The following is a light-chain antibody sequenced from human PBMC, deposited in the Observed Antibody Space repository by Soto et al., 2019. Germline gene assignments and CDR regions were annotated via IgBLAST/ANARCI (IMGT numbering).Light chain of an antibody. CDR3: QQSYSTLGYT. CDR2: AAS. J-gene: IGKJ2*01. V-gene: IGKV1-39*01. CDR1: QSISSY. Sequence: DIQMTQSPSSLSASVGDRVTITCRASQSISSYLNWYQQKPGTAPKLLIYAASSLQSGVPSRFSGSGSGTDFTLTISSLQPEDFATYYCQQSYSTLGYTFGQGTKLEIK.